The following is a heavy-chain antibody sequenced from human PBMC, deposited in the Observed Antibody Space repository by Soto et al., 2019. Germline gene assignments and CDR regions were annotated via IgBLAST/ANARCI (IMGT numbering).Heavy chain of an antibody. CDR1: GFTFITYS. CDR3: ARDDSTWRYNWFDP. Sequence: PGGSLRLSCAASGFTFITYSMAWVRQAPGKGLEWVASISRSSSYIYYGGSVKGRFTISRDDAKNSLYLQMNGLRAEDTAVYYCARDDSTWRYNWFDPWGQGTLVTVSS. CDR2: ISRSSSYI. J-gene: IGHJ5*02. D-gene: IGHD2-2*01. V-gene: IGHV3-21*01.